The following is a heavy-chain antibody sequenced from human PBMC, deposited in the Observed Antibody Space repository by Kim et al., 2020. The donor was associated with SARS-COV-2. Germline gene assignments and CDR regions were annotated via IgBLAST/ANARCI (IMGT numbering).Heavy chain of an antibody. V-gene: IGHV4-34*01. CDR3: ARGRIHYDILTGLVNYYYYMDV. CDR1: GGSFSGYY. D-gene: IGHD3-9*01. CDR2: INHSGST. J-gene: IGHJ6*03. Sequence: SETLSLTCAVYGGSFSGYYWSWIRQPPGKGLEWIGEINHSGSTNYNPSLKSRVTISVDTSKNQFSLKLSSVTAADTAVYYCARGRIHYDILTGLVNYYYYMDVWGEGTTVTVSS.